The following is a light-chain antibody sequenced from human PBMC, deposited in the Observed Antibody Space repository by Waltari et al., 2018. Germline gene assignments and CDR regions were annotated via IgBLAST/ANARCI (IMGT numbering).Light chain of an antibody. CDR3: CSFTSRSTWV. Sequence: QSALTPPASVSGSPGQSITISCPGTSRDVGGYNYGSWYQQHPGKVPKLLIFDVSNRPSVVSIRFSGSEAGNTASLTISGLQAEDESDYYCCSFTSRSTWVFGGGTKLTVL. CDR2: DVS. CDR1: SRDVGGYNY. V-gene: IGLV2-14*01. J-gene: IGLJ3*02.